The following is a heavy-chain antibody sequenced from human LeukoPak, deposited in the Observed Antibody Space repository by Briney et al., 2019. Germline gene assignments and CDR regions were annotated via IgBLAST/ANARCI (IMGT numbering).Heavy chain of an antibody. J-gene: IGHJ4*02. V-gene: IGHV3-21*04. CDR1: GFTFSSYS. CDR3: AKDEGSGSSLDY. CDR2: ITRSNYI. Sequence: GGSLRLSCAASGFTFSSYSMNWVRQAPGKGLEWVSSITRSNYIYYADSVKGRFTISRDNSKNTLYLQMNSLRAEDTAVYYCAKDEGSGSSLDYWGQGTLVTVSS. D-gene: IGHD3-10*01.